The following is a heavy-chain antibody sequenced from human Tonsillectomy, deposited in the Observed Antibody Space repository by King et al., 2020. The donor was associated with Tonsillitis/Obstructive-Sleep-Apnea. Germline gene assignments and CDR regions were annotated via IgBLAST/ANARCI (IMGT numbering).Heavy chain of an antibody. Sequence: QLQESGPGLVKPSETLSLTCTVSGGSISSDYWSWIRQPPGKGLEWIGYIYYSGSTNYNPSLKSRVTISVDTSKNQFSLKLSSVTAADTAVYYCARDQYSDFWTGFRYMDVWGKGTTVTVSS. CDR1: GGSISSDY. CDR2: IYYSGST. V-gene: IGHV4-59*01. D-gene: IGHD3-3*01. J-gene: IGHJ6*03. CDR3: ARDQYSDFWTGFRYMDV.